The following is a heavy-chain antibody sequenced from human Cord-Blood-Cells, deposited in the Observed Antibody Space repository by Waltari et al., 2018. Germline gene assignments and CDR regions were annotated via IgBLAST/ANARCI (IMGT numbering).Heavy chain of an antibody. CDR2: SRSKANSYAT. CDR3: TSRYYYGSGSYKYYFDY. J-gene: IGHJ4*02. Sequence: EVQLVESGGGLVQPGGSLKLSCAASGFTFSGSAMHWVRQAPGKGLEWVGRSRSKANSYATAYAASVKGRFTISRDDSKNTAYLQMNSLKTEDTAVYYCTSRYYYGSGSYKYYFDYWGQGTLVTVSS. CDR1: GFTFSGSA. V-gene: IGHV3-73*01. D-gene: IGHD3-10*01.